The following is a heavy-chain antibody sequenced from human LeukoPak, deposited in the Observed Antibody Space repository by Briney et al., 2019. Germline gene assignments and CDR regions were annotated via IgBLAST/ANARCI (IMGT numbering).Heavy chain of an antibody. D-gene: IGHD5-12*01. CDR3: ARLGYSGSGLIDY. Sequence: GESLKISCKGSGYSFTNYWIGWVRQMPGKGLEWMGLIYPGDSDTRYSPSFQGQVTISADKSISTTYLQWSSLKASDTAMYYCARLGYSGSGLIDYWGQGTLVTVSS. CDR1: GYSFTNYW. V-gene: IGHV5-51*01. CDR2: IYPGDSDT. J-gene: IGHJ4*02.